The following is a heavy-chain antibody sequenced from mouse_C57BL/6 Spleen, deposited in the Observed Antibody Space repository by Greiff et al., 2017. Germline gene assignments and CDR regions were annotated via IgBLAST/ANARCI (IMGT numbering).Heavy chain of an antibody. Sequence: VQLQQSGPELVKPGASVKISCKASGYTFTDYYMNWVKQSHGKSLEWIGDINPNNGGTSYNQKFKGKATLTVDKSSSTAYMELRSLTSEDSAVYYCARPFGSSYGYFDYWGQGTTLTVSS. D-gene: IGHD1-1*01. CDR2: INPNNGGT. CDR1: GYTFTDYY. V-gene: IGHV1-26*01. J-gene: IGHJ2*01. CDR3: ARPFGSSYGYFDY.